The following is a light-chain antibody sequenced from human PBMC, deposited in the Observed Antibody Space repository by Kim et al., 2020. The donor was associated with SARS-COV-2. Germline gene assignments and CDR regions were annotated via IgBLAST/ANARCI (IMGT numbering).Light chain of an antibody. Sequence: QSALTQPPSASGSPGQSVIISCTGTSSDVGGYNCVSWYQQYPGKALKLMIYEVSKRPSGVPDRFSGSKYGNTASLTVSGLQAEDEADYYCGSFTGSSYVFGTGTKVTVL. CDR1: SSDVGGYNC. V-gene: IGLV2-8*01. J-gene: IGLJ1*01. CDR3: GSFTGSSYV. CDR2: EVS.